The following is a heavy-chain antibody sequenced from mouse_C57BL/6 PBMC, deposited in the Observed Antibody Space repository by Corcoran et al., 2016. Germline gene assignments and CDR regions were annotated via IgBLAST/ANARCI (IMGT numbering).Heavy chain of an antibody. CDR1: GYTFTTYG. CDR3: ARGYYYGSSYNY. V-gene: IGHV9-3*01. Sequence: EKKKPGETVKISCKASGYTFTTYGMRWVKQAPGKGLKWMGWINTYSGVPTYADDFKGRFAFSLETSASTAYLQINNLKNEDTATYFCARGYYYGSSYNYWGQGTTLTVSS. D-gene: IGHD1-1*01. CDR2: INTYSGVP. J-gene: IGHJ2*01.